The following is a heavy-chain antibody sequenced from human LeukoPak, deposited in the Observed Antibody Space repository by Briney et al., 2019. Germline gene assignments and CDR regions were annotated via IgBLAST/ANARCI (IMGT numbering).Heavy chain of an antibody. J-gene: IGHJ6*03. D-gene: IGHD6-6*01. CDR1: GFTFSSYG. V-gene: IGHV3-30*02. CDR2: IRYDGSNK. Sequence: GGSLRLSCAASGFTFSSYGMHWVRQAPGKGLEWVAFIRYDGSNKYYADSVKGRFTISRDNSKNTLYLQMNSLRAEDTAVYYCAKDRRKSSSSEYYYYMDVWGKGTTVTVSS. CDR3: AKDRRKSSSSEYYYYMDV.